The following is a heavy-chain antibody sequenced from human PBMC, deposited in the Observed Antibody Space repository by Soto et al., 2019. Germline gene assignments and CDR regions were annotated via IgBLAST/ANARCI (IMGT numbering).Heavy chain of an antibody. V-gene: IGHV1-69*06. CDR2: IIPIFGTA. CDR3: ARTILGVVNSNYGMDV. Sequence: QVQLVQSGAEVKKPGSSVKVSCKASGGTFSRYAISWVGQAPGQGLEWMGGIIPIFGTANYAQKFQGRVTITADKSTSTAYMELSILRSEDTAVYYCARTILGVVNSNYGMDVWGQGTTVTVSS. D-gene: IGHD3-3*01. CDR1: GGTFSRYA. J-gene: IGHJ6*02.